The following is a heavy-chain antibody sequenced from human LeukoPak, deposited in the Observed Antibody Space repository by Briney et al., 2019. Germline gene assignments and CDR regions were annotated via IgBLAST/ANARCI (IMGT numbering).Heavy chain of an antibody. CDR3: AGSDTTGYSPREWDYWYFDL. CDR1: GFTFDDYA. CDR2: ISWNSGSI. V-gene: IGHV3-9*01. Sequence: PGGSLRLSCAASGFTFDDYAMHWVRQSPGKGLEWVSGISWNSGSIDYADSVKGRFTISRDNAKNSLYLQMNSLRAEDTAVYFCAGSDTTGYSPREWDYWYFDLWGRGTLVTVSS. J-gene: IGHJ2*01. D-gene: IGHD3-9*01.